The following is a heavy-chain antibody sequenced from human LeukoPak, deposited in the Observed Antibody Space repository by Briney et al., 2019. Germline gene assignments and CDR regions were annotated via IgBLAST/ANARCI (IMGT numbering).Heavy chain of an antibody. CDR1: GFTFSSYW. V-gene: IGHV3-74*01. D-gene: IGHD2-2*01. CDR3: ARGGYCSSTSCYRDAFDI. J-gene: IGHJ3*02. CDR2: IKSDGSST. Sequence: GGSLRLSCAASGFTFSSYWMHWVRQAPGKGLVWVSRIKSDGSSTSYADSVKGRFTISRDNAKNSLYLQMNSLRAEDTAVYYCARGGYCSSTSCYRDAFDIWGQGTMVTVSS.